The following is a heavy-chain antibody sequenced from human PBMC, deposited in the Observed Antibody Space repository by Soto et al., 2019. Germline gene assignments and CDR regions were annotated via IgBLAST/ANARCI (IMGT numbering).Heavy chain of an antibody. D-gene: IGHD6-13*01. CDR1: GFTFSSYG. J-gene: IGHJ6*02. Sequence: QVQLVESGGGVVQPGRSLRLSCAASGFTFSSYGMHWVRQAPGKGLEWVAVISYDGSNKYYADSVKGRFTISRDNSKNTLYLQMNSLRAEDMAVYYCAKDHSSWLVYYYYYYGMDVWGQGTTVTVSS. V-gene: IGHV3-30*18. CDR2: ISYDGSNK. CDR3: AKDHSSWLVYYYYYYGMDV.